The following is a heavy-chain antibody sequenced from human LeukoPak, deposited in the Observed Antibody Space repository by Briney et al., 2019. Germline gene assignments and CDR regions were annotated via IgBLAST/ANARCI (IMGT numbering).Heavy chain of an antibody. V-gene: IGHV3-7*01. J-gene: IGHJ4*02. CDR3: ASGQKLGF. CDR1: GFTFSSYW. Sequence: PGGSLRLSCVASGFTFSSYWMSWVRQAPGKGLEWAANIKQDGSDKYYVDSVKGRFTISRDNAKNSLYLQMNSLRAEDTAVYYCASGQKLGFWGQGTLVTVSS. CDR2: IKQDGSDK. D-gene: IGHD6-13*01.